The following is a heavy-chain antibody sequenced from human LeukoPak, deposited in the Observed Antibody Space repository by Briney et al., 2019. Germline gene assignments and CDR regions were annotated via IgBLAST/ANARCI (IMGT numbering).Heavy chain of an antibody. CDR2: IYSGGST. D-gene: IGHD2-2*01. J-gene: IGHJ6*03. CDR3: ARGLVPAAKTYTISYYYYMDV. CDR1: GFTVNSNY. Sequence: GGSLRLSCAASGFTVNSNYMSWVRQAPGKGLEWVSVIYSGGSTYYADSVKGRFTISRDNSKNTLYLQMNSLRAEDTAVYYCARGLVPAAKTYTISYYYYMDVWGKGTTVTISS. V-gene: IGHV3-53*01.